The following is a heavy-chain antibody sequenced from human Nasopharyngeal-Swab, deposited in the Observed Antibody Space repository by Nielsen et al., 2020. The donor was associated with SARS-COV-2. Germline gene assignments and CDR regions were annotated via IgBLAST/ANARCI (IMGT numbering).Heavy chain of an antibody. J-gene: IGHJ5*02. CDR1: GGSFSGYY. V-gene: IGHV4-34*01. CDR3: ASQPGTANNGANWFDP. CDR2: INHSGST. Sequence: SETLSLTCAVYGGSFSGYYWSWIRQPPGKGLEWIGEINHSGSTIYNPSLKSRVTISVDTSKNQFSLKLSSVTAADTAVYYCASQPGTANNGANWFDPWGQGTLVTVSS. D-gene: IGHD1/OR15-1a*01.